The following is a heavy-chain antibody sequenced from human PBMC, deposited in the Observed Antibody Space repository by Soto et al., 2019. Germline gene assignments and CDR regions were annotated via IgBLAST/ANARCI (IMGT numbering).Heavy chain of an antibody. CDR1: GFAFQTYT. V-gene: IGHV3-21*01. CDR3: AKVGVLRTNFRWFDL. Sequence: EGQLVESGVGLVKPGGSLRLSCAASGFAFQTYTMEWLRQPPGKGLEWVSSITISGNYIYYADSVKGRFTISRDNGRNSVYLQMNSLRAEDTAVYYCAKVGVLRTNFRWFDLWGQGTLVTVSS. D-gene: IGHD2-8*01. CDR2: ITISGNYI. J-gene: IGHJ5*02.